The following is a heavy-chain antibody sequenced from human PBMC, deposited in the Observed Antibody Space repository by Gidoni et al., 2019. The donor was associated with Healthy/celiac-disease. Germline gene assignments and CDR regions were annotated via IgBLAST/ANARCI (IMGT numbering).Heavy chain of an antibody. Sequence: EVQLLESGGGLVQPGGSLRLSCAASGFTFSSYSMSWVRQAPGKGLEWVSASSGSGGSTYYADSVKGRFTISRDNSKNTLYLQMNSLRAEDTAVYYCVFLGSRHIVVVTAIPTVVWGQGTLVTVSS. CDR3: VFLGSRHIVVVTAIPTVV. CDR2: SSGSGGST. J-gene: IGHJ4*02. V-gene: IGHV3-23*01. D-gene: IGHD2-21*02. CDR1: GFTFSSYS.